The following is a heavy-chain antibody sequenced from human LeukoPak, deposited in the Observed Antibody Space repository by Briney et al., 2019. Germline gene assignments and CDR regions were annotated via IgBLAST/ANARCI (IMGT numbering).Heavy chain of an antibody. Sequence: GGSLRLSCAASGFTVSSNYMSWVRQAPGKGLEWVSVIYSGGSTYYADSVKGRFTISRDNSKNTLYLQMNSLRAEDTAVYYCATHKGYYGSGSCFGYWGQGTLVTVSS. V-gene: IGHV3-53*01. CDR2: IYSGGST. J-gene: IGHJ4*02. D-gene: IGHD3-10*01. CDR1: GFTVSSNY. CDR3: ATHKGYYGSGSCFGY.